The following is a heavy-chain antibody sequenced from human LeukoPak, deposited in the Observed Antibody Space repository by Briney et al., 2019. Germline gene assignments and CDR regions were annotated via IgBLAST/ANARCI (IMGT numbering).Heavy chain of an antibody. CDR1: GFTFTNYW. Sequence: GGSLRLSCAASGFTFTNYWMTWVRQAPGKGLEWVANIKQDGSVKYYVDSVKGRFTISRDNAKNSLHLQMNSLRAEDTAVYNCARIGYSSSSLDFWGRGTLVTVSS. CDR3: ARIGYSSSSLDF. J-gene: IGHJ4*02. V-gene: IGHV3-7*03. D-gene: IGHD6-6*01. CDR2: IKQDGSVK.